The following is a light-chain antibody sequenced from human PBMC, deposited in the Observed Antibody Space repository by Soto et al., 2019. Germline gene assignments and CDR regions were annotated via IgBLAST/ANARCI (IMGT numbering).Light chain of an antibody. CDR3: QSYDRGLSGFV. J-gene: IGLJ1*01. CDR2: GDY. CDR1: SSNIGAHV. Sequence: QSVLTQPPSVSGAPGQRGTISCTGSSSNIGAHVVHWYQHLPGTAPKLLIFGDYNRPSGVPDRISGSRSGTSASLAITGLQAEDEADYYCQSYDRGLSGFVFGTGTKVTVL. V-gene: IGLV1-40*01.